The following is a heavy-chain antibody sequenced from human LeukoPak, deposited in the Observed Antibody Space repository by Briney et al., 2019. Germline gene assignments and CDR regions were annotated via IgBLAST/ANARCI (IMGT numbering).Heavy chain of an antibody. V-gene: IGHV4-59*01. CDR1: GGSMSNYY. CDR3: ARDLEYCSGDSCYSNWFDP. CDR2: IYYSGST. J-gene: IGHJ5*02. Sequence: SETLSLTCSVSGGSMSNYYWDWIRQPPGKGLEWIGHIYYSGSTNYNPSLQSRVTISLDTPKNQFSLKLSSVTAADTAVYYCARDLEYCSGDSCYSNWFDPWGQGILVTVSP. D-gene: IGHD2-15*01.